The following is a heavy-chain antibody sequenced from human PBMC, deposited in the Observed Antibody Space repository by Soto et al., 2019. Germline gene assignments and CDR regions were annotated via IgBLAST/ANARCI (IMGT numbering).Heavy chain of an antibody. V-gene: IGHV1-69*01. CDR2: IIPIFSSR. D-gene: IGHD3-16*01. J-gene: IGHJ6*02. CDR1: RDTFNKYA. CDR3: ARGETYLGV. Sequence: QVQLVQSGAEVKKPGSSVKVSCKTSRDTFNKYAFNWVRQAPGQGLEWMGWIIPIFSSRNYAEKFQGRVTITADDSTRTAYMELRSLRLEDTAVYYCARGETYLGVWGQGTTVTVSS.